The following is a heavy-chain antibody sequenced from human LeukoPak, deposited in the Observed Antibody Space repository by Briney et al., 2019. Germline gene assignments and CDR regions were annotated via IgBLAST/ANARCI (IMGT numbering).Heavy chain of an antibody. J-gene: IGHJ3*02. CDR1: GGSISSYY. V-gene: IGHV4-59*12. D-gene: IGHD2-2*01. Sequence: SETLSLTCTVSGGSISSYYWSWIRQPPGKGLEWIGYIYYSGSTNYNPSLKSRVTISVDTSKNQFSLKLSSVTAADTAVYYCARPRGTSGAFDIWGQGTMVTVSS. CDR3: ARPRGTSGAFDI. CDR2: IYYSGST.